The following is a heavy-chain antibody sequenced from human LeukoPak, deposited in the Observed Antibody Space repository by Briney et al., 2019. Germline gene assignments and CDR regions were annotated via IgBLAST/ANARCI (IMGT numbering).Heavy chain of an antibody. V-gene: IGHV3-30*04. CDR2: ISYDGSNK. D-gene: IGHD3-10*01. J-gene: IGHJ6*03. Sequence: GGSLRLSCEVSGFTFSSYAMHWVRQAPGKGLEWVAVISYDGSNKYYADSVKGRFTISRDNSKNTLYLQMNSLRAEDTAVYYCAKAGRGGAITMVRGVKGDYYYMDVWGKGTTVTISS. CDR3: AKAGRGGAITMVRGVKGDYYYMDV. CDR1: GFTFSSYA.